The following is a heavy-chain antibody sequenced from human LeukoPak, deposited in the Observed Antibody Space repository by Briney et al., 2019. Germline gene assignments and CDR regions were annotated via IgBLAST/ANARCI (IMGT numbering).Heavy chain of an antibody. CDR2: IYPGDSDT. Sequence: PGESLKISCNGSGYXFTSYWIGWVRQMPGKGLEWMGIIYPGDSDTRYSPSLQGQVTISVDKSTSSAYLQWNSLKASDTAVYYCARLGDLYGDYGIHDYWGQGSLVTVSS. CDR3: ARLGDLYGDYGIHDY. J-gene: IGHJ4*02. V-gene: IGHV5-51*01. CDR1: GYXFTSYW. D-gene: IGHD4-17*01.